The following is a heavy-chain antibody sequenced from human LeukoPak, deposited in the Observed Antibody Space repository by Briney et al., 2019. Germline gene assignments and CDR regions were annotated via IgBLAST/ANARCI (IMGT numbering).Heavy chain of an antibody. D-gene: IGHD6-13*01. CDR3: AGHKGIGTDFDY. J-gene: IGHJ4*02. CDR1: GYTFTSYW. Sequence: GESLKISCKGSGYTFTSYWITWVRQMPGKGLEWMGRIDPSDSYTNYSPSFQGHVTISTDKSFSTAYLQWSSLKASDTATYYCAGHKGIGTDFDYWGQGTLVTVSS. CDR2: IDPSDSYT. V-gene: IGHV5-10-1*01.